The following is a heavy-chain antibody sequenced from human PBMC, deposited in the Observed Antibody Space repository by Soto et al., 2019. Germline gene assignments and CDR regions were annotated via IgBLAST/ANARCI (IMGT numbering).Heavy chain of an antibody. CDR2: IYPGDSDT. CDR1: GYNFNNYW. Sequence: GESLKISCEGSGYNFNNYWIDWVRQMPGKGLEWMGIIYPGDSDTRYSPSFQGQVTISVDKSINTAYLQWSSLKASDTATYYCARGLDTAMGYYYYYYMDVWGKGTTVTVSS. D-gene: IGHD5-18*01. CDR3: ARGLDTAMGYYYYYYMDV. J-gene: IGHJ6*03. V-gene: IGHV5-51*01.